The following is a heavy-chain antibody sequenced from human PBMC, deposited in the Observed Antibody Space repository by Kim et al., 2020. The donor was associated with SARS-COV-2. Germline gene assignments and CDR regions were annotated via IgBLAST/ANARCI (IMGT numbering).Heavy chain of an antibody. J-gene: IGHJ4*02. CDR2: ISAYNGNT. V-gene: IGHV1-18*04. Sequence: ASVKVSCKASGYTFTSYGISWVRQAPGQGLEWMGWISAYNGNTNYAQKLQGRVTMTTDTSTSTAYMELRSLRSDDTAVYYCARDLEVTGTLGRPVNFDYWGQGTLVTVSS. CDR3: ARDLEVTGTLGRPVNFDY. D-gene: IGHD1-20*01. CDR1: GYTFTSYG.